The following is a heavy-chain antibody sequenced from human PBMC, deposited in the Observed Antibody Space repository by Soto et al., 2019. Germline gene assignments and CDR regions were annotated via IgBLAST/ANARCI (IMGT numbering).Heavy chain of an antibody. J-gene: IGHJ4*02. Sequence: PSETLSLTCIVSGGSISNYYWSWIRQPPGKGLEWIGYIYYSGSTNYNPSLTSRVTISVDTSKNQFSLKLSSVTAADTAVYYCARHRYSYGVYYFDYWGQGTLVTVPQ. CDR1: GGSISNYY. CDR2: IYYSGST. CDR3: ARHRYSYGVYYFDY. D-gene: IGHD5-18*01. V-gene: IGHV4-59*08.